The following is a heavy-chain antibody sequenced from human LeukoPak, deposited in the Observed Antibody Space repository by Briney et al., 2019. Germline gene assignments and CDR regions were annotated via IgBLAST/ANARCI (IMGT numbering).Heavy chain of an antibody. D-gene: IGHD6-19*01. J-gene: IGHJ4*02. CDR2: IYYSGST. CDR1: GGSISSYY. Sequence: SETLSLTCTVSGGSISSYYWSWIRQPPGKGLEWIGYIYYSGSTNYNPSLKSRVTISVDTSKNQFSLKLSSVIAADTAVYYCARGGQTGYSSGRLDYWGQGTLVTVSS. CDR3: ARGGQTGYSSGRLDY. V-gene: IGHV4-59*01.